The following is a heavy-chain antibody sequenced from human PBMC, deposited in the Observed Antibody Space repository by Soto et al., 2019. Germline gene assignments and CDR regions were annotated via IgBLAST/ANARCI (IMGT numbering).Heavy chain of an antibody. Sequence: QLQLQESGPALVKPSETLSLTCTVSGGSISSSSYYWGWIRQPPGKGLEWIGSIYYSGSTYYNPSLKSRVTISVDTSKNQFSLKLSSVTAADTAVYYCARLRSELVITYYYYYYYMDVWGKGTTVTVSS. CDR2: IYYSGST. V-gene: IGHV4-39*01. D-gene: IGHD3-9*01. J-gene: IGHJ6*03. CDR3: ARLRSELVITYYYYYYYMDV. CDR1: GGSISSSSYY.